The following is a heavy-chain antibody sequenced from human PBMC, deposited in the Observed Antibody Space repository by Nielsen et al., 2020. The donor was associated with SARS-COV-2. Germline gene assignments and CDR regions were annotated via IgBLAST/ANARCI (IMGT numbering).Heavy chain of an antibody. CDR3: ARDLTVVTASPYSYYYGMDV. CDR2: INAGNGNT. J-gene: IGHJ6*02. V-gene: IGHV1-3*01. Sequence: WVRQAPGQRLEWMGWINAGNGNTKYSQKFQGRVTMTRDTSTSTVYMELSSLRSEDTAVYYCARDLTVVTASPYSYYYGMDVWGQGTTVTVSS. D-gene: IGHD2-21*02.